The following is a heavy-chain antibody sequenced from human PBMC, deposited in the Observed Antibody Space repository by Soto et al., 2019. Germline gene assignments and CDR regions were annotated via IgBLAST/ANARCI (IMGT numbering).Heavy chain of an antibody. D-gene: IGHD2-2*01. J-gene: IGHJ4*02. CDR2: ISGSGGST. CDR1: GFPFSSYA. V-gene: IGHV3-23*01. CDR3: AKDHPVVPAAIGREDWYYFDY. Sequence: HPGGSLRLSCAASGFPFSSYAMSWVRQAPGKGLEWVSAISGSGGSTYYADSVKGRFTISRDNSKNTLYLQMNSLRAEDTAVYYCAKDHPVVPAAIGREDWYYFDYWGQGTLVTVSS.